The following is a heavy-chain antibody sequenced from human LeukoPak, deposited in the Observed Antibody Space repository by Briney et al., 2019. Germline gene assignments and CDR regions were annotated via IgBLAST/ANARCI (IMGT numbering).Heavy chain of an antibody. V-gene: IGHV3-23*01. Sequence: GGSLRLSCAASGFTFSSYAMSWVRQAPGKGLEWVSAMSADGGGTYIADSLKGRYTISRDNSKRTVSLQMNSLRAEDTAIYYCAKSSGASTYYFDYWGQGILVTVS. CDR2: MSADGGGT. CDR3: AKSSGASTYYFDY. J-gene: IGHJ4*02. D-gene: IGHD2-15*01. CDR1: GFTFSSYA.